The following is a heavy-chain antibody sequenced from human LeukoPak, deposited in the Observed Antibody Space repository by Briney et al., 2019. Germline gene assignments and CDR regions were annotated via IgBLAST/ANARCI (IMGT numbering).Heavy chain of an antibody. D-gene: IGHD3-22*01. J-gene: IGHJ3*02. V-gene: IGHV3-48*04. CDR2: ISSSGSTI. CDR3: ARVGLIVVVSHDAFDI. Sequence: GGSLRLSCAASGFTFSSYAMSWVRQAPGKGLEWVSYISSSGSTIYYADSVKGRFTIPRDNAKNSPYLQMNSLRAEDTAVYYCARVGLIVVVSHDAFDIWGQGTMVTVSS. CDR1: GFTFSSYA.